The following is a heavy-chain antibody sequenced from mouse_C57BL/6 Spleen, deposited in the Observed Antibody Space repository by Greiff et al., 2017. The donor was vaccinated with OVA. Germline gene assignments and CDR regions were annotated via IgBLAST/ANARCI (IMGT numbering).Heavy chain of an antibody. CDR3: AREGLGRRYFDY. Sequence: QVQLQQPGAELVRPGSSVKLSCKASGYTFTSYWMPWVKQRPIQGLEWIGNIDPSDSETHYNQKFKDKATLTVDKSSSTAYMQRSSLTSEDSAVYYCAREGLGRRYFDYWGQGTTLTVSS. V-gene: IGHV1-52*01. D-gene: IGHD4-1*01. CDR2: IDPSDSET. J-gene: IGHJ2*01. CDR1: GYTFTSYW.